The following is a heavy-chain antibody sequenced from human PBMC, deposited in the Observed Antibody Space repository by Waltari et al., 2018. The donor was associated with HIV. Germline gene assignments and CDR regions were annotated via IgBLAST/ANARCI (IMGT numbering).Heavy chain of an antibody. CDR2: INPNSGGT. CDR1: GYTFTGYY. D-gene: IGHD4-17*01. J-gene: IGHJ4*02. CDR3: ARLSLTQSPTVTTDY. Sequence: QVQLVQSGAEVKKPGASVKVSCKASGYTFTGYYMPWLGQAPGQGLEWMGWINPNSGGTNYAQKFQGRVTMTRDTSISTAYMELSRLRSDDTAVYYCARLSLTQSPTVTTDYWGQGTLVTISS. V-gene: IGHV1-2*02.